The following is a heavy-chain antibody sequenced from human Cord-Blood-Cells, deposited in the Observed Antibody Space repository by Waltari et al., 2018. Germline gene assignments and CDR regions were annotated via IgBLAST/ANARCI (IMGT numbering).Heavy chain of an antibody. V-gene: IGHV1-2*04. CDR1: GYTFTGYY. D-gene: IGHD2-8*01. Sequence: QVQLVQSGAEVKKPGASVKVSCKASGYTFTGYYINWVPQAPGQGLEWMGWINPNSGGTNYAQKFQGWVTMTRDTSISTAYMELSRLRSDDTAVYYCAREPPHKGMVDYWGQGTLVTVSS. CDR2: INPNSGGT. J-gene: IGHJ4*02. CDR3: AREPPHKGMVDY.